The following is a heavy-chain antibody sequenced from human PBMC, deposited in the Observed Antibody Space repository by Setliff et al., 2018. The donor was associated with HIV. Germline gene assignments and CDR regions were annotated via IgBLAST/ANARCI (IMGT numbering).Heavy chain of an antibody. CDR1: GLTFSRSW. Sequence: HPGGSLRLSCAAPGLTFSRSWVSWVRQAPGKRLEWVANIREYVSEKYYVDSMKGRLTISRDNAKNSLYLQINSLRAEDTAVYYCATMLRTTARHEYFDYWGQGTLVTVSS. V-gene: IGHV3-7*01. J-gene: IGHJ4*02. CDR3: ATMLRTTARHEYFDY. CDR2: IREYVSEK. D-gene: IGHD6-6*01.